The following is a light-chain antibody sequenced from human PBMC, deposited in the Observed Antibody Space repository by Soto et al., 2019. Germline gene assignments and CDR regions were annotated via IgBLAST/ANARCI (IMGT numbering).Light chain of an antibody. Sequence: QSVLTQPPSASGSPGQSVAISCTGTSSDVGGYNYVSWYQQHPGKAPKLMIYEVNKRPSGVPDRFSGSKSGNTASLTVSGLQAEDEADYFCTSYSSSNNFDVVFGGGTKVTVL. CDR1: SSDVGGYNY. J-gene: IGLJ2*01. CDR2: EVN. CDR3: TSYSSSNNFDVV. V-gene: IGLV2-8*01.